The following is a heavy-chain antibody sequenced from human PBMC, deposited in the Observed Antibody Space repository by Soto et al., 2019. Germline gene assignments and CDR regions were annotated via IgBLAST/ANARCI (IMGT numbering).Heavy chain of an antibody. J-gene: IGHJ4*02. CDR3: ARIPVSSGWDRYFDY. CDR2: ISSSGSTI. V-gene: IGHV3-48*03. Sequence: PVGSLRLSCAASGFTFSSYEMNWVRQAPGKGLEWVSYISSSGSTIYYADSVKGRFTISRDNAKNSLYLQMNSLRAEDTAIYYCARIPVSSGWDRYFDYWGQGTLVTVSS. CDR1: GFTFSSYE. D-gene: IGHD6-19*01.